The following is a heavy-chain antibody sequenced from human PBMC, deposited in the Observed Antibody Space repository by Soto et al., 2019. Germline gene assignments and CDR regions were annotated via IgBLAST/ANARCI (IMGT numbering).Heavy chain of an antibody. CDR3: ARGPTTRYSSSCPI. CDR1: GGSFSGYY. CDR2: INHSGST. V-gene: IGHV4-34*01. Sequence: QVQLQQWGAGLLKPSETLSLTCAVYGGSFSGYYWSWIRQPPGKGLEWIGEINHSGSTNYNPSLKSRVTISVDTSKNQVSLKLSSVTAADTAVYYCARGPTTRYSSSCPIWGQGTMVTVSS. D-gene: IGHD6-13*01. J-gene: IGHJ3*02.